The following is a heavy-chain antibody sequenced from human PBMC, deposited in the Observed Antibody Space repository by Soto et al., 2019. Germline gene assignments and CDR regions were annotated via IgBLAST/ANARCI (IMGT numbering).Heavy chain of an antibody. CDR2: ISGSDGKT. J-gene: IGHJ4*02. CDR3: AKWSYLDY. V-gene: IGHV3-23*04. D-gene: IGHD3-3*01. CDR1: GFSFASFA. Sequence: DVRLAESGGGLVQPGGSLRLSCTTSGFSFASFAMTWVRQAPGKGLEWVATISGSDGKTYYADSVKGRFSISRDTSRNTLYLPMNSLRADDKAIYYCAKWSYLDYWGQGTRVTVSS.